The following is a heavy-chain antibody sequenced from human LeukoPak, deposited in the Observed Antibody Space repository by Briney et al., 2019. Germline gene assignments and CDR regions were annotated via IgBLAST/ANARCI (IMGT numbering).Heavy chain of an antibody. V-gene: IGHV3-7*02. J-gene: IGHJ4*02. D-gene: IGHD1-26*01. CDR2: IKQDGREK. CDR3: ARVPGRTRYFDS. Sequence: GGSLRLSCAASGFTFTCCWMSWVRQTPGKGLEWVASIKQDGREKLYADSVKGRFAISRDNAKNSLYLQVNSLGAEDTAVYYCARVPGRTRYFDSWGQGILVTVSS. CDR1: GFTFTCCW.